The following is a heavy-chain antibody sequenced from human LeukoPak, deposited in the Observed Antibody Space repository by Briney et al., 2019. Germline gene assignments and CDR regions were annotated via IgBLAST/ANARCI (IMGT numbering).Heavy chain of an antibody. J-gene: IGHJ6*03. CDR2: ISAYNGNT. D-gene: IGHD2-2*01. CDR3: ARVAVVVPTGIVGSYYNYMDV. CDR1: GYTFTSYG. V-gene: IGHV1-18*01. Sequence: GASVKVSCKASGYTFTSYGISWVRQAPGQGLEWMGWISAYNGNTNYAQKLQGRVTMTTDTSTSTAYMEVRSLRSDDTALYYCARVAVVVPTGIVGSYYNYMDVWGEGTTVTVSS.